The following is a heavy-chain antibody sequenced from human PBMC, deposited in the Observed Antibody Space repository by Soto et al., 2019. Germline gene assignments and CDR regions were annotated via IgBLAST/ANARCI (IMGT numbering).Heavy chain of an antibody. D-gene: IGHD3-3*01. Sequence: QVQLVQSGAEVKKPGASVKVSCKASGYTFTSYYMHWVRQAPGQGLEWMGIINPSGGSTSYAQKFHGRVTMTSDTSTSTVYMELSSLRSEDTVVYYCARDLYYYDFWSGYFNYYYYGMDVWGQGPTVTVSS. J-gene: IGHJ6*02. CDR1: GYTFTSYY. CDR2: INPSGGST. CDR3: ARDLYYYDFWSGYFNYYYYGMDV. V-gene: IGHV1-46*01.